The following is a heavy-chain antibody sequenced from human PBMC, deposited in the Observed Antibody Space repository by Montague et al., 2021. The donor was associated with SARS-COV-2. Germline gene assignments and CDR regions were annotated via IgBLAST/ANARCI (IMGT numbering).Heavy chain of an antibody. D-gene: IGHD5-12*01. J-gene: IGHJ6*02. CDR2: ISSSGSTI. Sequence: SLRLSCAASGFTFSDYYMSWIRQAPGKGLEWVSYISSSGSTIYYADSVKGRFTISRDNAKNSLYLQMNSLRAEDTAVYYCARDDGATILGYYYYGMDVWGQGTTVTVSS. CDR1: GFTFSDYY. V-gene: IGHV3-11*01. CDR3: ARDDGATILGYYYYGMDV.